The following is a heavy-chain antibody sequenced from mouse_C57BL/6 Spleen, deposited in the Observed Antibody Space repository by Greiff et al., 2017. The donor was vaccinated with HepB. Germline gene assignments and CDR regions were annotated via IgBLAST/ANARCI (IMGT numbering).Heavy chain of an antibody. V-gene: IGHV1-61*01. J-gene: IGHJ1*03. D-gene: IGHD2-1*01. Sequence: QVQLQQPGAELVRPGSSVKLSCKASGYTFTSYWMDWVKQRPGQGLEWIGNIYPSDSETNYNQKFKDKATLTVDKSSSTAYMQLSSLTSEDSAVYYCARPPLYRADWYFDVWGTGTTVTVSS. CDR1: GYTFTSYW. CDR2: IYPSDSET. CDR3: ARPPLYRADWYFDV.